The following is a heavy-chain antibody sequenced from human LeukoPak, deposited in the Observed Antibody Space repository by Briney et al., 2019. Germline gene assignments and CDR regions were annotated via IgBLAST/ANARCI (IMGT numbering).Heavy chain of an antibody. Sequence: GASVKVSCKASGYTFTSYYMHWVRQAPGQGLEWMGIINPSGGSTSYAQKFQGRVTMTRDTSTSTVYMELSSLRSEDTAVYYCARAAYTFDFWSGRFYYYMDVWGKGTTVTVSS. CDR3: ARAAYTFDFWSGRFYYYMDV. D-gene: IGHD3-3*01. V-gene: IGHV1-46*01. J-gene: IGHJ6*03. CDR2: INPSGGST. CDR1: GYTFTSYY.